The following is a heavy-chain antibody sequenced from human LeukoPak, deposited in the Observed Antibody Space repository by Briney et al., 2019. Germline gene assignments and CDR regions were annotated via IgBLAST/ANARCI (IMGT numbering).Heavy chain of an antibody. V-gene: IGHV4-34*01. Sequence: PSETLSLTCAVYGGSFSGYYWSWIRQPPGKGLEWIGEINHSGSTNYNPSLKSRVTISVDTSKNQFSLKLSSVTAADTAVYYCARQAYDSSGYYSYNWFDPWGQGTLVTVSS. D-gene: IGHD3-22*01. CDR1: GGSFSGYY. CDR3: ARQAYDSSGYYSYNWFDP. CDR2: INHSGST. J-gene: IGHJ5*02.